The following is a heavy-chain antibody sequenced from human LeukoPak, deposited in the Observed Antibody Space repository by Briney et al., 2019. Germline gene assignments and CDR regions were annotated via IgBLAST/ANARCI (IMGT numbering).Heavy chain of an antibody. D-gene: IGHD1-1*01. CDR3: AHRRPRWTHGDYFDY. CDR2: IYWNDDK. CDR1: GFSLSSSAVG. V-gene: IGHV2-5*01. J-gene: IGHJ4*02. Sequence: SGPTLVKPTQTLTLTCTFSGFSLSSSAVGVGWIRQPPGKALEWLALIYWNDDKRYNSSLKSRLTITKDTSKNQVVLTMANMDPVDTATYYCAHRRPRWTHGDYFDYWGQGTLVTVSS.